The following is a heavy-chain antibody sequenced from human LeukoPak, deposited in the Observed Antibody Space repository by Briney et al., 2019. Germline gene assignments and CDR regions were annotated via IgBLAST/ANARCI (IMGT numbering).Heavy chain of an antibody. CDR2: ISAYNGNT. CDR3: ARVGVAYDY. CDR1: GYTFTGYY. J-gene: IGHJ4*02. Sequence: ASVKVSCKTSGYTFTGYYMHWVRQAPGQGLEWMGWISAYNGNTNYAQKLQGRVTMTTDTSTSTAYMELRSLRSDDTAVYYCARVGVAYDYWGQGTLVTVSS. V-gene: IGHV1-18*04. D-gene: IGHD5-12*01.